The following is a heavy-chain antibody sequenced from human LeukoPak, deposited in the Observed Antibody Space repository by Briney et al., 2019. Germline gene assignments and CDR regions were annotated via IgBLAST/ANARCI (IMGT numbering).Heavy chain of an antibody. D-gene: IGHD3-22*01. J-gene: IGHJ3*01. CDR2: ISSSGSTI. Sequence: PGGSLRLSCAASGFTFITYSMHWVRQAPGKGLEWVSYISSSGSTIYYGDSVKGRFTISRDNAKNSLYLQMNSLRAEDTAVYYCARRFSYESSGYYGDAFDFWGQGTSVTVSS. CDR3: ARRFSYESSGYYGDAFDF. V-gene: IGHV3-48*04. CDR1: GFTFITYS.